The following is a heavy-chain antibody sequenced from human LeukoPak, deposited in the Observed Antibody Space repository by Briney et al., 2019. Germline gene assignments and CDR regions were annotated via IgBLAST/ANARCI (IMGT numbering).Heavy chain of an antibody. J-gene: IGHJ4*02. D-gene: IGHD6-13*01. Sequence: PGGSLRLSCAASGFTFSSYGMHWVRQAPGKGLDWLAVISKDGTNKYCVDSVKGRFTISRDNSKNTVYLQMSSLRAEDTAVYYCAREDQQLPDYWGQGTLVTVSS. CDR1: GFTFSSYG. CDR3: AREDQQLPDY. CDR2: ISKDGTNK. V-gene: IGHV3-30*03.